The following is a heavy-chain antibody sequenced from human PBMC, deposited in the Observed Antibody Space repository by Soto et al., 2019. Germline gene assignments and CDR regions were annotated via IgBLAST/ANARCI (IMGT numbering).Heavy chain of an antibody. V-gene: IGHV4-31*03. Sequence: QVQLQESGPGLVKPSQTLSLTCTVSGVSINSGAYYWTWIRQPPGKGLEWIGYINYSGNTYYNPSLKSRVIKAVDTSKNQFALKLNSVTAADTAVYYCVGGGAIYFDYWGQGTLVTVSS. D-gene: IGHD3-16*01. J-gene: IGHJ4*02. CDR2: INYSGNT. CDR1: GVSINSGAYY. CDR3: VGGGAIYFDY.